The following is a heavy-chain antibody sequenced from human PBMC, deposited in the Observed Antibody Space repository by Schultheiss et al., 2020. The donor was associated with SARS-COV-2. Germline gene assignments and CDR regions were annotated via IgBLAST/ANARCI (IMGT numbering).Heavy chain of an antibody. D-gene: IGHD3-3*01. CDR3: ARGGYYDFWSGYYLWNAFDI. Sequence: SETLSLTCTVSGGSISSYYWSWIRQPPGKGLEWIGYIYYSGGTNYNPSLKSRVTISVDTSKNQFSLKLSSVTAADTAVYYCARGGYYDFWSGYYLWNAFDIWGQGTMVTVSS. J-gene: IGHJ3*02. CDR2: IYYSGGT. CDR1: GGSISSYY. V-gene: IGHV4-59*12.